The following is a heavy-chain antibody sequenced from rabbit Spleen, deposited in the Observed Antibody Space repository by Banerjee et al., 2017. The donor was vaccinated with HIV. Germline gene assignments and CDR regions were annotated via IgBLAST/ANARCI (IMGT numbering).Heavy chain of an antibody. CDR2: INAVTGKA. CDR3: ARRNNGGSYAMDL. CDR1: GFSFSNKAV. J-gene: IGHJ4*01. D-gene: IGHD8-1*01. V-gene: IGHV1S45*01. Sequence: QEQLVESGGGLVKPEGSLKLSCTASGFSFSNKAVMCWVRQAPGKGLEWIACINAVTGKAVYASWAKGRFTFSKTSSTTVTLQMTSLTAADTATYFCARRNNGGSYAMDLWGPGTLVTVS.